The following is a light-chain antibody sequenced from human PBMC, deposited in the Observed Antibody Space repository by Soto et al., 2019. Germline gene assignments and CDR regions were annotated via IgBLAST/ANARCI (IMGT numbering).Light chain of an antibody. CDR1: GNDVGAYNY. CDR3: SSYTSISTVV. J-gene: IGLJ3*02. Sequence: QSVLTQPRSVSGSPGQSVTISCTGTGNDVGAYNYVSWYQQHPGRPPKLMIYDVRNRPSGVSNRFSGSKSGNTASLTISGLQPEDEADYYCSSYTSISTVVFGGGTKVTVL. V-gene: IGLV2-14*03. CDR2: DVR.